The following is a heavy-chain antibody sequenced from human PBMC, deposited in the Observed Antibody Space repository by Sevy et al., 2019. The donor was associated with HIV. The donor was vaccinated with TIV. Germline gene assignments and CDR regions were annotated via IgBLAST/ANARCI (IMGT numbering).Heavy chain of an antibody. J-gene: IGHJ4*02. CDR1: GFTFSSYW. Sequence: GGCLRLSCAASGFTFSSYWMSWVRQAPGKGLEWVANIKQDGSEKYYVDSVKGRFTISRDNAKNSLYLQMNSLRAEDTAVYYCARVATDNDHYFDYWGQGTLVTVSS. CDR2: IKQDGSEK. V-gene: IGHV3-7*01. CDR3: ARVATDNDHYFDY. D-gene: IGHD1-1*01.